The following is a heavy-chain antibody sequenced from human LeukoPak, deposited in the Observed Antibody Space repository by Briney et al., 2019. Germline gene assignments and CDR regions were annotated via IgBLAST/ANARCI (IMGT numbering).Heavy chain of an antibody. Sequence: SQTLSLTCAVSGGSISSGGYSWSWIRQPPGKGLEWIGYIYDSGSTYYNPSLKSRVTISLDRSKNQFSLKLSSVTAADTAVYYCARVSGYSSSSDDYWGQGTLVTVSS. CDR1: GGSISSGGYS. V-gene: IGHV4-30-2*01. CDR3: ARVSGYSSSSDDY. D-gene: IGHD6-6*01. CDR2: IYDSGST. J-gene: IGHJ4*02.